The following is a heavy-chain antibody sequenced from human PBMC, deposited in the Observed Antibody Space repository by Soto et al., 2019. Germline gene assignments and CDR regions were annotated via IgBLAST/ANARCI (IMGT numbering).Heavy chain of an antibody. V-gene: IGHV3-53*01. CDR1: GFTVSYNY. J-gene: IGHJ3*02. D-gene: IGHD3-10*01. Sequence: SCAVSGFTVSYNYMNWVRQAPGKGLEWVSVIYRGGDTFYADSVKGRFTISRDNSKNTLYLQMNSLRAEDTAVYYCARGMYGSGSYYIGDAFDMWGQGTMVTVSS. CDR2: IYRGGDT. CDR3: ARGMYGSGSYYIGDAFDM.